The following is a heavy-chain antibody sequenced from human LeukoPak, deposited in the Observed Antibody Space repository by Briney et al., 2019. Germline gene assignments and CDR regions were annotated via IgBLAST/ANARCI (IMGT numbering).Heavy chain of an antibody. J-gene: IGHJ4*02. Sequence: ASVEVSCKVSGYTLTELSMHWVRRAPGKGLEWMGGFDPEDGETIYAQKFQGRVTMTEDTSTDTAYMELSSLRSEDTAVYYCATTSDYYDSSGPPFDYWGQGTLVTVSS. CDR1: GYTLTELS. V-gene: IGHV1-24*01. CDR3: ATTSDYYDSSGPPFDY. CDR2: FDPEDGET. D-gene: IGHD3-22*01.